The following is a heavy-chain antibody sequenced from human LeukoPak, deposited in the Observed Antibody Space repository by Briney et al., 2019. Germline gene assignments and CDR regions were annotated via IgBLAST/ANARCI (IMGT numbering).Heavy chain of an antibody. Sequence: SETLSLTCTVCGGSVSSTNYYWGWIRQPPGKGLEWIGSIYYSGYTYYNPSLKSRLTMSVDTSKNQFSLKLSSVTAADTAVYYCARHGYDSSGYRRDYYFDQWGQGTLVTVSS. CDR2: IYYSGYT. CDR3: ARHGYDSSGYRRDYYFDQ. J-gene: IGHJ4*02. CDR1: GGSVSSTNYY. D-gene: IGHD3-22*01. V-gene: IGHV4-39*01.